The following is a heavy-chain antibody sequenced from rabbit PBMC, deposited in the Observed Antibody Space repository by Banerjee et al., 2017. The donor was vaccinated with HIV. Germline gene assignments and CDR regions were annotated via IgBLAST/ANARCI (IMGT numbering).Heavy chain of an antibody. V-gene: IGHV1S45*01. D-gene: IGHD7-1*01. CDR3: ARGYAGYAAYGDATYFNL. CDR1: GFDFSSYG. J-gene: IGHJ4*01. Sequence: QEQLVESGGGLVQPGGSLKLSCKASGFDFSSYGVSWVRQAPGKGLEWTACIYVGNIGSAYYASWAKGRFTISKTSSTTVTLQMTSLTAADTATYFCARGYAGYAAYGDATYFNLWGPGTLVTVS. CDR2: IYVGNIGSA.